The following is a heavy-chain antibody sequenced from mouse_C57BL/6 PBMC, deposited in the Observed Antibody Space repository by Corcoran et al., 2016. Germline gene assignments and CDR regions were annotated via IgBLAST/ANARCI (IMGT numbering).Heavy chain of an antibody. Sequence: EVQLQQSGPVLVKPGASVKMSCKASGYTFTDYYMNWVKQSHGKSLEWIGVINPYNGGTSYNQKFKGKATLTVDKSSSTAYMELNSLTSEDSAVYYCARRDYDYDVHYFDYWGQGTTLTVSS. D-gene: IGHD2-4*01. V-gene: IGHV1-19*01. CDR2: INPYNGGT. CDR3: ARRDYDYDVHYFDY. CDR1: GYTFTDYY. J-gene: IGHJ2*01.